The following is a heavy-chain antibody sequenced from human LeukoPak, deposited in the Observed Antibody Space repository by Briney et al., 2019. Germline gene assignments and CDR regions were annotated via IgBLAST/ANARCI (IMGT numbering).Heavy chain of an antibody. Sequence: GGSLRLSCAASGFTFSSYEMNWARQAPGKGLEWVSYISSSGSTIYYADSVKGRFTISRDNAKNSLYLQMNSLRAEDTAVYYRARDYLSGGGFDYWGQGTLVTVSS. CDR2: ISSSGSTI. J-gene: IGHJ4*02. CDR3: ARDYLSGGGFDY. CDR1: GFTFSSYE. V-gene: IGHV3-48*03. D-gene: IGHD3-10*01.